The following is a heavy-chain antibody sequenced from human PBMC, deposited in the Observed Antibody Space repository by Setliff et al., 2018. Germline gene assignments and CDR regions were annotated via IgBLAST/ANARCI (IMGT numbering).Heavy chain of an antibody. Sequence: SLRLSCAASGFTFSNAWMSWVRQAPGKGLEWVGRIKSKTDGGAIDYGAPVKGRFTISRDDSGNTLYLQMNSLNTEDTAVYYCATAITWTSTRRFWGQGTLVTVSS. CDR3: ATAITWTSTRRF. CDR1: GFTFSNAW. J-gene: IGHJ4*02. D-gene: IGHD3-16*01. V-gene: IGHV3-15*01. CDR2: IKSKTDGGAI.